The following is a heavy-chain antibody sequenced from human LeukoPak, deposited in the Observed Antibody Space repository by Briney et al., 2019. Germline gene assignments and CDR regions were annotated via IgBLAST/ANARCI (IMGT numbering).Heavy chain of an antibody. Sequence: QPGGSLRLSCAASGFTVSSNYMSWVRQAPGKGLEWVSIIYSGGSTYYADSVKGRFTISRDNSKNTLYLQMNSLRAEDTAMYYCARARYIYGYASDIWGQGTMVTVSS. CDR3: ARARYIYGYASDI. D-gene: IGHD5-18*01. J-gene: IGHJ3*02. CDR2: IYSGGST. CDR1: GFTVSSNY. V-gene: IGHV3-53*01.